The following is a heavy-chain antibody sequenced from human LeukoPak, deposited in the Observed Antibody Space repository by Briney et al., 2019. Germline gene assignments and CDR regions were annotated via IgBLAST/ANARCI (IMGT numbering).Heavy chain of an antibody. CDR3: ARGQLVRGSPRRQLYYSAY. CDR2: IYHSGST. Sequence: PAGTLSLTCAVSGGSISSSNWWSWVRQPPGEGLEWIGEIYHSGSTNYNPSLKSRVTISVDKSKNQFSLKLSSVTGADTAVYYCARGQLVRGSPRRQLYYSAYWGQGTLVTVSS. CDR1: GGSISSSNW. J-gene: IGHJ4*02. V-gene: IGHV4-4*02. D-gene: IGHD6-13*01.